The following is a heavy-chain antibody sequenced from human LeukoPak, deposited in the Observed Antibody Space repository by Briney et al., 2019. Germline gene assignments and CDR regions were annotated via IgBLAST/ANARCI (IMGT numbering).Heavy chain of an antibody. J-gene: IGHJ4*02. V-gene: IGHV4-39*07. CDR3: ARRRCSSTSCYRQKYYFDY. CDR2: IYYSGST. CDR1: GGSISSSSYY. D-gene: IGHD2-2*02. Sequence: SETLSLTCTVSGGSISSSSYYWGWIRQPPGKGLEWIGSIYYSGSTYYNPSLKSRVTISVDTSKNQFSLKLSSVTAADTAVYYCARRRCSSTSCYRQKYYFDYWGQGTLVTVSS.